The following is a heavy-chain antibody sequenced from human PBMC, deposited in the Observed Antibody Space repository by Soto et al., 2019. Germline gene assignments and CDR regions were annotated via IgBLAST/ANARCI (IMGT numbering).Heavy chain of an antibody. CDR2: IKSKTDGGTT. CDR1: GFTFSNAW. J-gene: IGHJ4*02. Sequence: GGSLRLSCAASGFTFSNAWMNWVRQAPGKGLEWVGRIKSKTDGGTTDYAAPVKGRFTISRDDSKNTLYLQMNSLKTEDTAVYYCTTDGGPVGATNFWSILGWGQGTLVTVSS. D-gene: IGHD1-26*01. V-gene: IGHV3-15*07. CDR3: TTDGGPVGATNFWSILG.